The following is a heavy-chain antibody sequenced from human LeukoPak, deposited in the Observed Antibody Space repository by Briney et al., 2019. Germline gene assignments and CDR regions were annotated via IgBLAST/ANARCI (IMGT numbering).Heavy chain of an antibody. V-gene: IGHV5-51*01. CDR2: IYLADSDT. CDR1: GNSFTTYW. D-gene: IGHD6-6*01. Sequence: GESLKISCKGSGNSFTTYWIAWVRQMPGKGLEWMGIIYLADSDTRYSPSFEGRVTISADKSINTAYLQWTSLKASDTAMYYYASQLSTSDNSSNWFDPWGQGTLVTVSS. J-gene: IGHJ5*02. CDR3: ASQLSTSDNSSNWFDP.